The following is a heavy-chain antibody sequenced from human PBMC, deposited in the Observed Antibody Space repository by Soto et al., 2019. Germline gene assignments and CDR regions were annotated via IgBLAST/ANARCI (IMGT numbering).Heavy chain of an antibody. CDR1: GFTFSGSA. CDR2: IRSKANSYAT. V-gene: IGHV3-73*01. D-gene: IGHD5-12*01. Sequence: GGSLRLSCAASGFTFSGSAMHWVRQASGKGLEWVGRIRSKANSYATAYAASVKGRFTISRDDSKNTAYLQMNSLKTEDTAVYYCTRQGYSGYDWYYYYYMDVWGKGTTVTVSS. J-gene: IGHJ6*03. CDR3: TRQGYSGYDWYYYYYMDV.